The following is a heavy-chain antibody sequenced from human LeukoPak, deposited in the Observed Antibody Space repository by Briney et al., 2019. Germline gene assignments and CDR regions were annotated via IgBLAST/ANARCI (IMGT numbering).Heavy chain of an antibody. CDR1: GFTFSSYE. V-gene: IGHV3-48*03. CDR2: ISPTGSTM. CDR3: ATLTVASPFDY. J-gene: IGHJ4*02. Sequence: GGSLRLSCVASGFTFSSYEMYWVRQAPGKGLERVSYISPTGSTMYYADSVKGRFAISRDNAKNSLYLQMNSLRAEDTAVYYCATLTVASPFDYWGQGALVTVSS. D-gene: IGHD5-12*01.